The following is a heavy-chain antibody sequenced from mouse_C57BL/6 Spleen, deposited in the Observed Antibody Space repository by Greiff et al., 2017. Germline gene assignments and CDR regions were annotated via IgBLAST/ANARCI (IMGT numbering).Heavy chain of an antibody. V-gene: IGHV1-62-2*01. CDR1: GYTFTEYT. CDR2: FYPGSCSI. Sequence: QVQLQQSGAELVKPGASVKLSCKASGYTFTEYTIHWVTQRSGQGLEWIGWFYPGSCSIKYNEKFKDKATLTADKSSSTVYMELRRLTSEDSAVYFCARLGDYDGRVYAMDYWGQGTSVTVSS. CDR3: ARLGDYDGRVYAMDY. J-gene: IGHJ4*01. D-gene: IGHD2-4*01.